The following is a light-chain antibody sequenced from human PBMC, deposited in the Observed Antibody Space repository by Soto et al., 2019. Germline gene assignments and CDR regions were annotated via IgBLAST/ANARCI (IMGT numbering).Light chain of an antibody. V-gene: IGLV2-11*01. J-gene: IGLJ2*01. CDR3: CSYAGSYTVV. CDR1: SSDVGGYNY. Sequence: QSVLTQPRSVSGSPGQSVTISCTGTSSDVGGYNYVSWYQQHPGQAPKLMIYDVSKRPSGVPDRFSGSKSGNTASLNISGLQDEDEADYYCCSYAGSYTVVFGGGTKLTVL. CDR2: DVS.